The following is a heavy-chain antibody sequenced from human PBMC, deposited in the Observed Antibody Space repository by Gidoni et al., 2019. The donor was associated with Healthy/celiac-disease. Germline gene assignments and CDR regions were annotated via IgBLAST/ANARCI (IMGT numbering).Heavy chain of an antibody. V-gene: IGHV3-13*01. CDR3: ARVYRYGDYAYYGMDV. J-gene: IGHJ6*02. CDR1: GFTFSSYD. Sequence: EVQLVESGGGLVQPGGSLRLSCAASGFTFSSYDMHWVRQATGKGLEWVSAIGTADDTYYPGSMKGRFTISRENAKNSLYLQMNSLRAGDTAVYYCARVYRYGDYAYYGMDVWGQGTTVTVSS. D-gene: IGHD4-17*01. CDR2: IGTADDT.